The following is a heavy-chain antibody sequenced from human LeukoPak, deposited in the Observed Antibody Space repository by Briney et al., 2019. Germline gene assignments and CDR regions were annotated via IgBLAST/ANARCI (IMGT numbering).Heavy chain of an antibody. V-gene: IGHV3-23*01. D-gene: IGHD1/OR15-1a*01. CDR1: GFTFSNYA. CDR2: IDKNDATT. Sequence: GGSLRLSCAASGFTFSNYAMSRVRQAPGKGLEWVSSIDKNDATTNYADSVRGRFTISRDNSKNTLHLQMSSLRAEDTAVYYCAKYNGQLLEQWYYDYWGQGTLVTVSS. CDR3: AKYNGQLLEQWYYDY. J-gene: IGHJ4*02.